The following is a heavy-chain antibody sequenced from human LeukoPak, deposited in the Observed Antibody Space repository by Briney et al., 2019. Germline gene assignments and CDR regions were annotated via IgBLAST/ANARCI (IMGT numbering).Heavy chain of an antibody. V-gene: IGHV3-23*01. J-gene: IGHJ4*02. D-gene: IGHD6-13*01. CDR3: AKKGLASAGRPPYFDY. CDR2: LSGGGETT. CDR1: GFPFASYA. Sequence: GGSLRLSCAASGFPFASYAMNWVRQTPGRGLEWVSALSGGGETTYYADSVRGRFTISRDNSKSILYLQMSSRRVEDTAVYYCAKKGLASAGRPPYFDYWGQGTLVTVSS.